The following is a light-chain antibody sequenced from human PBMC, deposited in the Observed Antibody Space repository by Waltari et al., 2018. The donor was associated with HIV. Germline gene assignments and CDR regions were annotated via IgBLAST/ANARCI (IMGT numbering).Light chain of an antibody. Sequence: QSALPQPPSASGSPGQSVTLSCTGTSSDVGGYNYVSWHQQHPGKAPNLMIYDVIKRPSGVPDRFSGSKSGNTASLTVSGLQPEDEADYYCSSHAGSKVVFGGGTRLTVL. CDR1: SSDVGGYNY. J-gene: IGLJ2*01. V-gene: IGLV2-8*01. CDR3: SSHAGSKVV. CDR2: DVI.